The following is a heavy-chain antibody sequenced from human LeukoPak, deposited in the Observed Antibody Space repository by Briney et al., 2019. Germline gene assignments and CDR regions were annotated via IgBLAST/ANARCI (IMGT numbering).Heavy chain of an antibody. J-gene: IGHJ6*02. CDR1: GFTFDDYA. CDR3: AKGPSFGEHYYYYYGMDV. D-gene: IGHD5-18*01. Sequence: GRSLRLSCAASGFTFDDYAMHWVRQAPGKGLEWVSGISWNSGSIGYADSVKGRFTIPRDNAKNSLYLQMNSLRAEDTALYYCAKGPSFGEHYYYYYGMDVWGQGTTVIVSS. V-gene: IGHV3-9*01. CDR2: ISWNSGSI.